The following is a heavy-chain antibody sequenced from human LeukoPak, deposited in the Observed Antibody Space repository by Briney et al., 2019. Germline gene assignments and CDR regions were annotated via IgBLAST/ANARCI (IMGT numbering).Heavy chain of an antibody. CDR1: GFTFSSYA. CDR2: ISGSGGST. Sequence: GGSLRLSYAASGFTFSSYAMSWVRQAPGKGLEWASAISGSGGSTYYADSVKGRFTISRDNSKNTLYLQMNSLRAEDTAVYYCAKDSSGWSHDFDYWGQGTLVTVSS. V-gene: IGHV3-23*01. D-gene: IGHD6-19*01. J-gene: IGHJ4*02. CDR3: AKDSSGWSHDFDY.